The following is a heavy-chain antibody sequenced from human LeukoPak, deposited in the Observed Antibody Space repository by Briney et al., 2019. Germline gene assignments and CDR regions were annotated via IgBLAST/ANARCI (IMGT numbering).Heavy chain of an antibody. CDR2: IYYSGST. V-gene: IGHV4-39*07. J-gene: IGHJ4*02. Sequence: SETLSLTCTVSGGSISGTTFYWGWLRQPPGKGLEWIGNIYYSGSTYYNPSLKSRVTISIDTSKNQFSLRLSSVTAADTAVYYCARGISFEAFNYWGQGTLVTVSS. CDR3: ARGISFEAFNY. CDR1: GGSISGTTFY. D-gene: IGHD3-10*01.